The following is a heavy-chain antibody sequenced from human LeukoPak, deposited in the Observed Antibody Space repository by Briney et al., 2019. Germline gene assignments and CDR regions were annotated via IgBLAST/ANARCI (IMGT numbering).Heavy chain of an antibody. D-gene: IGHD2-2*01. V-gene: IGHV4-38-2*01. Sequence: PSETLSLTCAVSGYSISSGYYWGWIRQPPGKGLEWIGSIYHSGSTYYNPSLKSRVTISVDTSKNQFSLKLSSVTAADTAVYYCARQAYCSSTSCSETDAFDIWGQGTMVTASS. CDR1: GYSISSGYY. CDR2: IYHSGST. CDR3: ARQAYCSSTSCSETDAFDI. J-gene: IGHJ3*02.